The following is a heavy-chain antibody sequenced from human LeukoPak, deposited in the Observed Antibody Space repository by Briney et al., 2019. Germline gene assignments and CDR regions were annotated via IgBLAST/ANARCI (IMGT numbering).Heavy chain of an antibody. J-gene: IGHJ5*02. V-gene: IGHV1-2*02. CDR3: ATAGYCSGGSCSDWFDP. Sequence: GASVKVSCKASGSTFTDNYIHWVRQAPGQGLEWMGWISPNSDGINYARKFQGRVTMTRDTSIGTAYMELSRLRSDDTAVYYCATAGYCSGGSCSDWFDPWGQGTLVTVSS. CDR1: GSTFTDNY. D-gene: IGHD2-15*01. CDR2: ISPNSDGI.